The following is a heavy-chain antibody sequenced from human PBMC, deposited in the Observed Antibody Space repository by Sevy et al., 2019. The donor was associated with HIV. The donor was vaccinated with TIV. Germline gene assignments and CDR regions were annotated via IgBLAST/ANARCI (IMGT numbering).Heavy chain of an antibody. V-gene: IGHV3-23*01. D-gene: IGHD3-9*01. CDR3: AREGYSKPHDY. J-gene: IGHJ4*02. Sequence: GGSLRLSCVASGFNFNIYSFSWVRQTPGKGLEWVSTLSFGCGKINYADSVQGRFTISRDDSKNTLYLEMNSLRVEDTAIYYCAREGYSKPHDYWGQGTLVTVSS. CDR2: LSFGCGKI. CDR1: GFNFNIYS.